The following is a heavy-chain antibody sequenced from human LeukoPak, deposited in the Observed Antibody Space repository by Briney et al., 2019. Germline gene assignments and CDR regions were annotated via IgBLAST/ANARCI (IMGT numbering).Heavy chain of an antibody. V-gene: IGHV3-30-3*01. J-gene: IGHJ5*02. Sequence: GGSLRLSCAASGFTFSSYAMHWVRQAPGKGLEWVAVISYDGSNKYYADSVKGRFTISRDNSKNTLYLQMNSLRAEDTAVYYCARIGLFLPWGIAAALNYIDPWGQGTLVTVSS. CDR1: GFTFSSYA. CDR2: ISYDGSNK. CDR3: ARIGLFLPWGIAAALNYIDP. D-gene: IGHD6-13*01.